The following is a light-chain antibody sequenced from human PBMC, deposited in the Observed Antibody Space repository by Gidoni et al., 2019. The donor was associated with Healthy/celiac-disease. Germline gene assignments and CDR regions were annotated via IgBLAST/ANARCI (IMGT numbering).Light chain of an antibody. V-gene: IGKV3-20*01. J-gene: IGKJ2*01. CDR1: QSVSSSY. CDR2: GAP. Sequence: EIVLTQSPGTLSLSPGERATLSCRASQSVSSSYLAWYQQKPGQAPRLLSYGAPSRATGIPDRFSGSGSGTDFTLTISRLEPEDFSVYYCQQYGSSPPVTFGQGTKLEIK. CDR3: QQYGSSPPVT.